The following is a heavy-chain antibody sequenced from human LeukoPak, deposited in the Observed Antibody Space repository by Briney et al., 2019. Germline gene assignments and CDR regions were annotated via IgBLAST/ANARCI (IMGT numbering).Heavy chain of an antibody. CDR2: ISAYNGNT. V-gene: IGHV1-18*01. CDR1: GYTFTSYG. D-gene: IGHD3-22*01. CDR3: ARDRRYDSSGYPYYYYYYMDV. J-gene: IGHJ6*03. Sequence: ASVKVSCKASGYTFTSYGISWVRQAPGQGLEWMGWISAYNGNTNYAQKLQGRVTMTTDTSTSTACMELRSLRSDDTAVYYRARDRRYDSSGYPYYYYYYMDVWGKGTTVTISS.